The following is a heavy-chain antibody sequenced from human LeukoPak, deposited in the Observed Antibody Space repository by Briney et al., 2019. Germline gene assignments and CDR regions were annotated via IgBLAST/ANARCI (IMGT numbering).Heavy chain of an antibody. J-gene: IGHJ4*02. CDR2: INPSGGST. CDR1: GYTFTSYY. D-gene: IGHD4-11*01. CDR3: ARRTTVTGFDY. Sequence: ASVKASCKASGYTFTSYYMHWVRQAPGQGLEWMGIINPSGGSTSYAQEFQGRVTMTRDTSTSTVYMELSSLRSEDTAVYYCARRTTVTGFDYWGQGTLVTVSS. V-gene: IGHV1-46*03.